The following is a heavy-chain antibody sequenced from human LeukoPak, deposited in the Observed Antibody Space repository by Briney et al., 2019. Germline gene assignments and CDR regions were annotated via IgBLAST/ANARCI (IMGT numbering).Heavy chain of an antibody. D-gene: IGHD3-16*02. CDR1: GGSISSYY. Sequence: SETLSLTCTVSGGSISSYYRSWIRQPAGKGLEWIGRIYTSGSTNYNPSLKSRVTMSVDTSKNQFSLKLSSVTAADTAVYYCARDLKVDYDYVWGSYRYRKNDAFDIWGQGTMVTVSS. J-gene: IGHJ3*02. CDR3: ARDLKVDYDYVWGSYRYRKNDAFDI. CDR2: IYTSGST. V-gene: IGHV4-4*07.